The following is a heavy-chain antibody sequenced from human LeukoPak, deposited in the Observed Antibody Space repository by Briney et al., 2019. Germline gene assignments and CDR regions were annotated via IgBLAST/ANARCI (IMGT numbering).Heavy chain of an antibody. J-gene: IGHJ6*02. CDR2: INPSGGST. CDR3: ARIPLDGYSYGVNYYYGMDV. Sequence: ASVKVSCKASGYTFTSYYMHWVRQAPGQGLEWMGIINPSGGSTSYAQKFQGRVTMTRDTSTSTVHMELSSLRSEDTAVYYCARIPLDGYSYGVNYYYGMDVWGQGTTVTVSS. D-gene: IGHD5-18*01. V-gene: IGHV1-46*01. CDR1: GYTFTSYY.